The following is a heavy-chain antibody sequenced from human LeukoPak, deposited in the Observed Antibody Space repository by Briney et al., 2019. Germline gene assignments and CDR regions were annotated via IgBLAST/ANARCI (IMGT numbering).Heavy chain of an antibody. J-gene: IGHJ6*02. D-gene: IGHD5-18*01. CDR3: ARYGYSHGMDV. CDR2: IRQDGNEE. V-gene: IGHV3-7*01. Sequence: PGGSLTLSCAASGFTFSGYWMSWVRQAPGKGLEWVANIRQDGNEEYYVDSVKGRFTISRDNAKNSLYLQMNSLRAEDTAVYYCARYGYSHGMDVWGQGTTVTVSS. CDR1: GFTFSGYW.